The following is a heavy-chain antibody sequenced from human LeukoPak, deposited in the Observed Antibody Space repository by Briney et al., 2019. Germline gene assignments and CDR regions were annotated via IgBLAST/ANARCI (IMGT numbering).Heavy chain of an antibody. V-gene: IGHV4-59*01. J-gene: IGHJ6*02. CDR3: ARGGYDFWSGYPYYYYYYGMDV. CDR1: GGSISSYY. D-gene: IGHD3-3*01. Sequence: SETLSLTCTVSGGSISSYYWSWIRQPPGKGLEWIGYIYYSGSTNYNPSLKRRVTISVAPSKNQFSLKLSSVTAADTAVYYCARGGYDFWSGYPYYYYYYGMDVWGQGTTVTVSS. CDR2: IYYSGST.